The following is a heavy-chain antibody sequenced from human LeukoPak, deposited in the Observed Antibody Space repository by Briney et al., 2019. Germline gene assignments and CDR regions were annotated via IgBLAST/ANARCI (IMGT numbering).Heavy chain of an antibody. CDR2: ISSSSSYI. D-gene: IGHD3-22*01. Sequence: SGGSLRLSCAASGFTFSSYSLNWVRQAPAKGLEWVSSISSSSSYIYYADSVKGRFTIYRDNAKNSLYLQMNSLRAEDTAVYYCARDTPSHYYDWDYYWGQGTLVTVSS. V-gene: IGHV3-21*01. J-gene: IGHJ4*02. CDR3: ARDTPSHYYDWDYY. CDR1: GFTFSSYS.